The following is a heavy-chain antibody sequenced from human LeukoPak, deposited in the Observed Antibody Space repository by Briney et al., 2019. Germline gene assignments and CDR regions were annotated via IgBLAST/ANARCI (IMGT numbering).Heavy chain of an antibody. D-gene: IGHD6-13*01. CDR1: GFTFSSYW. V-gene: IGHV3-7*01. CDR2: IKQDGSEK. J-gene: IGHJ6*02. Sequence: PGGSLRLSCAASGFTFSSYWMSWVRQAPGKGLEWVANIKQDGSEKYYVDSVKGRFTISRDNAKNSLYLQMNSLRAEDTAVYYCARVNYSSSWYYNYYHYGMDVWGQGTTVTVSS. CDR3: ARVNYSSSWYYNYYHYGMDV.